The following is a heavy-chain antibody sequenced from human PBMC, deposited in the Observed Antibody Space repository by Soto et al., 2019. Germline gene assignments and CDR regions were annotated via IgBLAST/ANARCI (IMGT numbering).Heavy chain of an antibody. CDR3: ARQSGSYHHFDY. V-gene: IGHV4-39*01. CDR1: GGSIISSSYY. Sequence: SETLSLTCTVSGGSIISSSYYWGWIRQPPGKGLEWIGSIYYSGSTYYNPSLKSRVTISVDTSKNQFSLKLSSVTAADTAVYYCARQSGSYHHFDYWGQGTLVTVSS. CDR2: IYYSGST. D-gene: IGHD1-26*01. J-gene: IGHJ4*02.